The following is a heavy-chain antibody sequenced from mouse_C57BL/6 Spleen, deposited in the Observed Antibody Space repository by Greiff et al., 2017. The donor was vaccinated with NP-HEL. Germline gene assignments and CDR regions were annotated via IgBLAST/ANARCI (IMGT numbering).Heavy chain of an antibody. CDR1: GFTFSDYG. D-gene: IGHD3-2*02. CDR3: ARTAQGYAMDY. CDR2: ISSGSSTI. V-gene: IGHV5-17*01. Sequence: EVQLVESGGGLVKPGGSLKLSCAASGFTFSDYGMHWVRQAPEKGLEWVAYISSGSSTIYYADTVKGRFTISRDNAKNTLFLQMTSLRSEDTAMYYCARTAQGYAMDYWGQGTSVTVSS. J-gene: IGHJ4*01.